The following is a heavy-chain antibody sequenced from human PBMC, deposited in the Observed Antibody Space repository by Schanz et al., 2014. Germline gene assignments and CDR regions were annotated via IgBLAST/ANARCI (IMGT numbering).Heavy chain of an antibody. V-gene: IGHV3-7*01. D-gene: IGHD5-18*01. CDR1: GFTMRNEW. CDR2: VKQDGSEK. Sequence: EVQLVESGGGLVKPGGSLRLSCAASGFTMRNEWMSWVRQAPGKGLEWVASVKQDGSEKYYVDSVKGRFTISRDNSKNTLYLQMNSLRAEDTAVYYCTKDEGYNYGYIFDYWGQGTLVTVSS. CDR3: TKDEGYNYGYIFDY. J-gene: IGHJ4*02.